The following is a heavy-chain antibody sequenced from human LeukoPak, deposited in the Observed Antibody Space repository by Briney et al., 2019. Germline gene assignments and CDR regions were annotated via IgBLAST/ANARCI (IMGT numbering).Heavy chain of an antibody. Sequence: ASVKVSCKASRDTFMKYSVSWVRQAPGQGLQWMGGIIPLFGTKKYAQKFQGRVTITADESTSTVNLEVISLRAEDTAVYYCAKDRGIAVAGMRYYMDVWGKGTTVTISS. CDR2: IIPLFGTK. J-gene: IGHJ6*03. D-gene: IGHD6-19*01. V-gene: IGHV1-69*13. CDR1: RDTFMKYS. CDR3: AKDRGIAVAGMRYYMDV.